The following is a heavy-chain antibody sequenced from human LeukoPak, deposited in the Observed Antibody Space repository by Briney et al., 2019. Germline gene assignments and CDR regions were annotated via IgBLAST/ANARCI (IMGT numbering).Heavy chain of an antibody. D-gene: IGHD3-3*01. CDR3: ARGSRSGVIDY. Sequence: SQTLSLTCTVSGGSISSGDYYWSWIRQPPGQGLEWNGYIYYSGSTYYNPSLKSRVTISVDTSKNQFSLKLSSVTAADTAVYYCARGSRSGVIDYWGQGTLVTVSS. J-gene: IGHJ4*02. V-gene: IGHV4-30-4*01. CDR2: IYYSGST. CDR1: GGSISSGDYY.